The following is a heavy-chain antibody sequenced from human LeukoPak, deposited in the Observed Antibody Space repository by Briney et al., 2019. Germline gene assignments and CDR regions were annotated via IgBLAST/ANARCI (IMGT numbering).Heavy chain of an antibody. CDR2: ITPKSGDT. Sequence: ASVKVSCKASGYTFSDFYIHWARQAPGQGLEYVGWITPKSGDTYSPQRFQGRVTMTRDASISTAYMELSSLRSDDTAVYFCARVRLADERAWAYWGQGTLVTVSS. V-gene: IGHV1-2*02. D-gene: IGHD3-3*02. CDR3: ARVRLADERAWAY. J-gene: IGHJ4*02. CDR1: GYTFSDFY.